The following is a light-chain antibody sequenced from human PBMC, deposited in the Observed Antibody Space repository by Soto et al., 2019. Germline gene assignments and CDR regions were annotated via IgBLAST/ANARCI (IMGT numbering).Light chain of an antibody. Sequence: QSALTQPDSVSGSPGQSITISCTGTSSDVGDYNYVSWYQQHPGKAPKLIICEVSDRPSGVSNRFSGSKSGNTASLTISGLQAEDEADYYCSSYTSSSTYVFGTGTKLTVL. CDR1: SSDVGDYNY. J-gene: IGLJ1*01. CDR3: SSYTSSSTYV. CDR2: EVS. V-gene: IGLV2-14*01.